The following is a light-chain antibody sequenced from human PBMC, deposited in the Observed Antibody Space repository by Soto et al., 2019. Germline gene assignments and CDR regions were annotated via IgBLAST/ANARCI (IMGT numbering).Light chain of an antibody. CDR1: RSVSSNY. V-gene: IGKV3-20*01. CDR2: GAS. CDR3: QQYNSYFWT. J-gene: IGKJ1*01. Sequence: EIVLTQSPGTLSLSPGERATLSCRASRSVSSNYLAWYQQKPGQCPRLLIYGASSRATGIPDRFSGSGSGTDFTLTISRLEPEDFATYYCQQYNSYFWTFGQGTKVEIK.